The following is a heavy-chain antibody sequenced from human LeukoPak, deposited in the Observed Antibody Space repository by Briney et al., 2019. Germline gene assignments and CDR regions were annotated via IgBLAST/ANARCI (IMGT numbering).Heavy chain of an antibody. J-gene: IGHJ4*02. CDR3: ARDADDYGDYVFLAWYFDY. CDR2: INPNSGGT. Sequence: ASVKVSCKASGYTFTGYYMHWVRQAPGQGLEWMGWINPNSGGTNYAQKFQGRVTMTRDRSISTAYMELSRLRSDDTAVYYCARDADDYGDYVFLAWYFDYWGQGTLVSVSS. CDR1: GYTFTGYY. D-gene: IGHD4-17*01. V-gene: IGHV1-2*02.